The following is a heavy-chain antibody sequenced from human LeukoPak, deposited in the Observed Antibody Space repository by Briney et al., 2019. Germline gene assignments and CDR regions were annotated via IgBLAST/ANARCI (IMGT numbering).Heavy chain of an antibody. D-gene: IGHD6-19*01. CDR3: ARESGYSSGPLWYYYGMDV. J-gene: IGHJ6*02. Sequence: SQTLSLTCAISGDSVSSNTAAWNWIRQSPSRGLEWLGRTYYKSKWYNDYAVSVKSRITINPDTPKNQFSLQLNSVTPEDTAVYYCARESGYSSGPLWYYYGMDVWGQGTTVTVSS. V-gene: IGHV6-1*01. CDR2: TYYKSKWYN. CDR1: GDSVSSNTAA.